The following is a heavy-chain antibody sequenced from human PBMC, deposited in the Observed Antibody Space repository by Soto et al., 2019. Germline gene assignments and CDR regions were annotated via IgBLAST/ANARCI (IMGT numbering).Heavy chain of an antibody. Sequence: QLQLQESGPGLVKPSETLSHTCTVSGGSISSSSYYWGWIRQPPGKGLEWIGSIYYSGSTYYNPSLKSRVPNSVDTSKNQFSLKLSSVTAADTAVYYCARHRPLGYDFWSGYYPGYYYYYMDVWGKGTTVTVSS. CDR2: IYYSGST. CDR1: GGSISSSSYY. D-gene: IGHD3-3*01. J-gene: IGHJ6*03. CDR3: ARHRPLGYDFWSGYYPGYYYYYMDV. V-gene: IGHV4-39*01.